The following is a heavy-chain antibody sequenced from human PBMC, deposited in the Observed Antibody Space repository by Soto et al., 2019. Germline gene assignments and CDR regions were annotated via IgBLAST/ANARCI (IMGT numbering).Heavy chain of an antibody. D-gene: IGHD2-15*01. CDR3: ANRGVVAFTLALTGRPKTPLASY. CDR1: GITCRTWG. Sequence: SPRLAYAASGITCRTWGTSQDRQTKGKGLEWVPALSGSGRSTYYAAAVKGRFTISRDNSKNTLYLQMNSLRAEDTAVYYCANRGVVAFTLALTGRPKTPLASYWGQGTLVTVS. J-gene: IGHJ4*02. V-gene: IGHV3-23*01. CDR2: LSGSGRST.